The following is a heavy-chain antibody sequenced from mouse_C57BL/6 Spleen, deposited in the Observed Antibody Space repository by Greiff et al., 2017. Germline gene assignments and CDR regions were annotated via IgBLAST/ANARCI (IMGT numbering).Heavy chain of an antibody. CDR2: INYSGST. J-gene: IGHJ4*01. V-gene: IGHV3-1*01. CDR1: GYSITSGYD. CDR3: ARNSYYAMDY. Sequence: EVQLQQSGPGMVKPSQSLSLTCTVTGYSITSGYDWHWIRHFPGNKLEWMGYINYSGSTNYNPSLKSRISITHDTYKNHFFLKLNSVTTEDTATYYCARNSYYAMDYWGQGTSVTVSS.